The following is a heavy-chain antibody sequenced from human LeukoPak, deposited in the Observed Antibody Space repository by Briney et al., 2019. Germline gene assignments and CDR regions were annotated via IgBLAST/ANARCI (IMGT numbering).Heavy chain of an antibody. V-gene: IGHV1-69*13. CDR3: ARDGSGSRYGMDV. D-gene: IGHD3-10*01. CDR2: IIPIFGTA. CDR1: GYTFTSYG. Sequence: SVKVSCKASGYTFTSYGISWVRQAPGQGLEWMGGIIPIFGTANYAQKFQGRVTITADESTSTAYMELSSLRSEDTAVYYCARDGSGSRYGMDVWGQGTTVTVSS. J-gene: IGHJ6*02.